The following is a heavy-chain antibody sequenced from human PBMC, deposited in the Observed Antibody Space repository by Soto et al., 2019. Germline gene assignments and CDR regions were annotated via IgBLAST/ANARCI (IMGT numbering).Heavy chain of an antibody. V-gene: IGHV3-21*01. CDR2: ISSSSSYI. J-gene: IGHJ4*02. Sequence: EVPLVESGGGLVKPGGSLRLSCAASGFTFSTYSMNWVRQAPGKGLEWVSSISSSSSYIYYAASVKGRFTTSRHNPTNSLYLQMNSLRAEDTAMYYCASPEYYYDTSGWYYWGQGTLVTVSS. D-gene: IGHD3-22*01. CDR3: ASPEYYYDTSGWYY. CDR1: GFTFSTYS.